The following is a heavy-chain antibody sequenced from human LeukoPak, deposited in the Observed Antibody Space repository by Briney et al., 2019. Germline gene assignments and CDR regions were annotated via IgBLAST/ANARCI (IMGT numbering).Heavy chain of an antibody. V-gene: IGHV3-21*01. CDR2: ISSSSSYI. J-gene: IGHJ3*02. CDR1: GFTFSSYS. Sequence: GGSLRLSCAASGFTFSSYSMNWVRQAPGKGLDWVSSISSSSSYIYYADSVKGRFTISRDNAKNSLYLQMNSLRAEDTAVYYCARGVLRYFDWLLDAFDIWGQGTMVTVSS. CDR3: ARGVLRYFDWLLDAFDI. D-gene: IGHD3-9*01.